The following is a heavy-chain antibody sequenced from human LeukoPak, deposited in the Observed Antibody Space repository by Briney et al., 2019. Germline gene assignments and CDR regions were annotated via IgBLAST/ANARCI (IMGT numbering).Heavy chain of an antibody. Sequence: GGSLRLSCAASGLTFSSYGMHWVRQAPGKGLEWVAVISYDGSNKYYADSVKGRFTISRDNSKNTLYLQMNSLRAEDTAVYYCAKDDIVVVPAAMLPGYWGQGTLVTVSS. CDR2: ISYDGSNK. V-gene: IGHV3-30*18. J-gene: IGHJ4*02. CDR1: GLTFSSYG. D-gene: IGHD2-2*01. CDR3: AKDDIVVVPAAMLPGY.